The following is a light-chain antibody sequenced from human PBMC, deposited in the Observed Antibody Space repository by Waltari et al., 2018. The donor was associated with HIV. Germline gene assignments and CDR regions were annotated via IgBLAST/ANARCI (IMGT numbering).Light chain of an antibody. CDR2: EVS. V-gene: IGLV2-23*02. CDR3: CSYAGSSTFVV. CDR1: SSDVGSYYL. Sequence: QSALTQPASVSGSPGQSITISCTGTSSDVGSYYLVSWYHQHPGKAPKLMIYEVSKRPSGVSNRFSGSKSGNTASLTISGLQAEDEADYYCCSYAGSSTFVVFGGGAKLTVL. J-gene: IGLJ2*01.